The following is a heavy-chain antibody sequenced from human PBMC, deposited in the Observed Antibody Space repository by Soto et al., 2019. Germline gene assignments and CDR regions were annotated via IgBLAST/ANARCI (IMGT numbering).Heavy chain of an antibody. V-gene: IGHV4-34*01. J-gene: IGHJ1*01. CDR3: ARVGGSKAARPTGKYFQH. Sequence: TSETLSLTCAVYGGSFSGYYWSWIRQPPGKGLEWIGEINHSGSTNYNPSLKSRVTISVDTSKNQFSLKLSSVTAADTAVYYCARVGGSKAARPTGKYFQHWGQGTLVTVSS. CDR1: GGSFSGYY. D-gene: IGHD6-6*01. CDR2: INHSGST.